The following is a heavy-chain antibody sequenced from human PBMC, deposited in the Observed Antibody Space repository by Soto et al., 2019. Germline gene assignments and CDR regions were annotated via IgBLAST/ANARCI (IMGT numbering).Heavy chain of an antibody. V-gene: IGHV4-39*01. Sequence: QLQLQESGPGLVKPSETLSLTCTVSGGSISSSSYYWGWIRQPPGKGLEWIGSIYYRGSTYYNPSHKSRVTIYVDTSKNHFSLKLISVTASDTALYYCARRTSSYYDSSGYKSDEYCQHWGQGTLVTVSS. D-gene: IGHD3-22*01. J-gene: IGHJ1*01. CDR1: GGSISSSSYY. CDR3: ARRTSSYYDSSGYKSDEYCQH. CDR2: IYYRGST.